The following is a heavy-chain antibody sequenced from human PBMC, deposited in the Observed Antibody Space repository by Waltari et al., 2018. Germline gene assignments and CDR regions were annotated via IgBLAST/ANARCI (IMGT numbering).Heavy chain of an antibody. CDR3: ARGDSSAYLDX. D-gene: IGHD3-22*01. CDR1: GFIFGSHG. Sequence: QVQLVESGGGVVQPGGSLRLSCAAXGFIFGSHGMHXVRQAXGXGLXWVAFIRYDGHNXXYXXSVKGRCTISRDNPKNTLYLQMDSLGPEDTALYYCARGDSSAYLDXWGXGXQVTVSS. CDR2: IRYDGHNX. V-gene: IGHV3-30*02. J-gene: IGHJ4*02.